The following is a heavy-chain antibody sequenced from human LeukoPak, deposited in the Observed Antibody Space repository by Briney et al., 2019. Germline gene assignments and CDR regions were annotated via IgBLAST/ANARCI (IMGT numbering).Heavy chain of an antibody. Sequence: SETLSLTCTVSGGSISSSSYYWGWIRQPPGKGLEWIGSIYYSGSTYYNPSLKSRVTISVDTSKNQFSLKLSSVTAADTAVYYCARHSSRSSWQLTGFDPWGQGTLVTVSS. D-gene: IGHD6-13*01. CDR3: ARHSSRSSWQLTGFDP. CDR1: GGSISSSSYY. CDR2: IYYSGST. V-gene: IGHV4-39*01. J-gene: IGHJ5*02.